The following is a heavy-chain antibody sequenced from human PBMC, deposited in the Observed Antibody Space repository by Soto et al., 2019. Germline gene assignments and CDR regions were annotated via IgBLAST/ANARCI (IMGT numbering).Heavy chain of an antibody. CDR2: ISFDGGNK. V-gene: IGHV3-30*18. CDR1: GFTFNSYG. CDR3: AKARLLWFGELWELDY. D-gene: IGHD3-10*01. Sequence: QVQLVESGGGVVQPGRSLRLSCAASGFTFNSYGMHWVRQAPGKGLEWVAVISFDGGNKYYADPVKGRFTISRDNSKNTLYLQMNSLRAEDTAVYYCAKARLLWFGELWELDYWGQGTQVTVSS. J-gene: IGHJ4*02.